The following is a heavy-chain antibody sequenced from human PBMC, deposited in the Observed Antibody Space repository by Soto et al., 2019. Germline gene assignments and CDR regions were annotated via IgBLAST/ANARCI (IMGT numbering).Heavy chain of an antibody. CDR1: GYTFTGYY. V-gene: IGHV1-2*02. J-gene: IGHJ6*02. Sequence: QVQLVQSGAEVKRPGASVKVSCKASGYTFTGYYMHWVRQAPGQGLEWMGWINPNSGGTNDAQKFQGRVTMTRDTSISTAYMELSRLRSDDTAVYYCAREREYYDFWSVRYYGMDVWGQGTTVTVSS. CDR3: AREREYYDFWSVRYYGMDV. D-gene: IGHD3-3*01. CDR2: INPNSGGT.